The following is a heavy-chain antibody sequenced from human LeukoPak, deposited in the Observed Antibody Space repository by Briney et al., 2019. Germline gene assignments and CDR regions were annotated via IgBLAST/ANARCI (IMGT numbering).Heavy chain of an antibody. J-gene: IGHJ4*02. V-gene: IGHV1-46*01. Sequence: ASVKVSCKASGYTFTRYYMQWVRQAPGQGLEWMGIINPSGGNANYAQEFQGRVTLTRDTSTSTVYMELSSLRSGDTAIYYCARERDSSSSSGYWGQGTLVTVSS. CDR1: GYTFTRYY. CDR3: ARERDSSSSSGY. CDR2: INPSGGNA. D-gene: IGHD6-13*01.